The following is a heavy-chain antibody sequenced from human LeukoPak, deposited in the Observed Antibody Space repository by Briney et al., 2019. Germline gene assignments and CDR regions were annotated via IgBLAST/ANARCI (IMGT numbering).Heavy chain of an antibody. J-gene: IGHJ4*02. V-gene: IGHV1-18*01. D-gene: IGHD2-15*01. CDR2: ISAYNGNT. Sequence: GASVKVSCKASGYTFTSYGISWVRQAPGQGLEWMGWISAYNGNTNYAQKLQGRVTMTTDTSTSTAYMELRSLRSDDTAVYYCARDRCSGGSCYPVFDYWGQGTLVTVSS. CDR1: GYTFTSYG. CDR3: ARDRCSGGSCYPVFDY.